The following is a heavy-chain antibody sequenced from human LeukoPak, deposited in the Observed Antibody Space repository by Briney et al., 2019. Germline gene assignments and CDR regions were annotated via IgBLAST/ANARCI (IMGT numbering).Heavy chain of an antibody. J-gene: IGHJ4*02. D-gene: IGHD5-18*01. CDR3: AREWASTAPFDY. CDR2: IYTSGST. CDR1: GGSFSSYY. Sequence: SETLSLTCTVSGGSFSSYYWSWIRQPAGKRLEWIGRIYTSGSTNYNPSLKSRVTMSVDTSKNQFSLKLSSVTAADTAVYYCAREWASTAPFDYWGQGTLVTVSS. V-gene: IGHV4-4*07.